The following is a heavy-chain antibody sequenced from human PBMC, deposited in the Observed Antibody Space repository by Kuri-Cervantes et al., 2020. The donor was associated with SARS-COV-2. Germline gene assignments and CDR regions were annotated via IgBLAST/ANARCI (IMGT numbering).Heavy chain of an antibody. D-gene: IGHD3-16*02. CDR1: GGSISSYY. V-gene: IGHV4-59*08. J-gene: IGHJ4*02. CDR3: ARHGNYDYIGGSYLIGRNFDY. Sequence: SETLSLTCTVSGGSISSYYWSWIRQPPGKGLECIGYIYYSWSTNYNPSLKSRVTISVDTSKNQFSLKLSSVTAADTAVYYCARHGNYDYIGGSYLIGRNFDYWGQGTLVTVSS. CDR2: IYYSWST.